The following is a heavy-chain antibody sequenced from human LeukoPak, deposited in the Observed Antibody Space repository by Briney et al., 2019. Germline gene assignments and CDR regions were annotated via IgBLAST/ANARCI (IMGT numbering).Heavy chain of an antibody. V-gene: IGHV4-59*08. J-gene: IGHJ1*01. CDR2: IYYTGST. D-gene: IGHD6-13*01. CDR3: ARLPGIAAV. CDR1: GGSPSRYY. Sequence: SETLSLTCTVSGGSPSRYYWSWIRQPPGKSLEWIGYIYYTGSTTYNPSLKSRVTISIDTSNNRFSLNLTSVTAVDTAVYYCARLPGIAAVWGQGTLVIVSS.